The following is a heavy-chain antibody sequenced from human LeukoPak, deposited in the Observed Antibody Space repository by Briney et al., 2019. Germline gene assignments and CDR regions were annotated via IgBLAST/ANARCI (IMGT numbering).Heavy chain of an antibody. CDR2: IHYSGST. V-gene: IGHV4-31*03. J-gene: IGHJ4*02. D-gene: IGHD2-15*01. CDR3: ARVGVAAKSSRYFDY. CDR1: GGSISSGDYY. Sequence: SETLSLTCTVSGGSISSGDYYWSWIRQHPGKGLEWIGYIHYSGSTYYSPSLKSRVTVSVDTSKKQFSLKLSSVTAADTAVYYCARVGVAAKSSRYFDYWGQGTLVTVSS.